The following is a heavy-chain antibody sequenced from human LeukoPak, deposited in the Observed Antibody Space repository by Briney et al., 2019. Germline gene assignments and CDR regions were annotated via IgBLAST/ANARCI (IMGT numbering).Heavy chain of an antibody. Sequence: PSETLSLTCTVSGGSISSYYWSWTRQPPGKGLEWIGYIYYSGSTNYNPSLKSRVTISVDTSKNQFSLKLSSVTAADTAVYYCARAPGRNYYYYYGMDVWGQGTTVTVSS. D-gene: IGHD1-26*01. CDR2: IYYSGST. CDR3: ARAPGRNYYYYYGMDV. V-gene: IGHV4-59*01. CDR1: GGSISSYY. J-gene: IGHJ6*02.